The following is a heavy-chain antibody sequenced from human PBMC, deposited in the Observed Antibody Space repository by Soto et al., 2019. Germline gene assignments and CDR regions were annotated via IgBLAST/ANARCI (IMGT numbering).Heavy chain of an antibody. D-gene: IGHD3-3*01. CDR1: GYTFTSYG. CDR2: MNPNSGNT. J-gene: IGHJ6*02. CDR3: ARGSYYDFWSGYYGYYYGMDV. V-gene: IGHV1-8*02. Sequence: ASVKVSCKASGYTFTSYGISWVRQAPGQGLEWMGWMNPNSGNTGYAQKFQGRVTMSRNTSISTAYMELSSLRSEDTAVYYCARGSYYDFWSGYYGYYYGMDVWGQGTTVTVS.